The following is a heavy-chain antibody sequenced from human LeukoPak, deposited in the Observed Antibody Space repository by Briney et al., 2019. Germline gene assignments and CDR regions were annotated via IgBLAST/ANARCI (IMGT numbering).Heavy chain of an antibody. CDR1: AFTFSSYA. CDR2: ISGGGGST. V-gene: IGHV3-23*01. Sequence: GGSLRLSCAASAFTFSSYAMNWVRQAPGKGLEWVSGISGGGGSTYYADSVKGRFTISRDNSKNTLYLQMNSLRAEDTAVYYCAKVVGGNSAYDAFDIWGRGTMVTVSS. J-gene: IGHJ3*02. D-gene: IGHD3-10*01. CDR3: AKVVGGNSAYDAFDI.